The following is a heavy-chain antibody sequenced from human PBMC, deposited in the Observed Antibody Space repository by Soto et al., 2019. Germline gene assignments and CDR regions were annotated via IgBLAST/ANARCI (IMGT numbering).Heavy chain of an antibody. V-gene: IGHV1-18*01. CDR3: ARARATVTTERALGY. CDR2: ISAYNDNT. D-gene: IGHD4-17*01. Sequence: ASVKVSCKASGYTFYSYDTTWVRQAPGQGLEWMGTISAYNDNTNLPQTLQGRVTMTIDKSTATAYMELKNLTSDDTAVYYCARARATVTTERALGYWGQGTLVTVSS. J-gene: IGHJ4*02. CDR1: GYTFYSYD.